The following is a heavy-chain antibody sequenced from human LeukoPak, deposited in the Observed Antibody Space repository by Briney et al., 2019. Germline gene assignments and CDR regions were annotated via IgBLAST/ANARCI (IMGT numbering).Heavy chain of an antibody. CDR1: GGSFSGYY. Sequence: MTSETLSLTCAVYGGSFSGYYWSWIRQPPGKGLEWIAYIYETGHTGYNPSLKTRVTISLDTSKNQFSLKLNSVTAADTAVYYCARHFLRGGFDSWGQGTLVAVSS. CDR3: ARHFLRGGFDS. D-gene: IGHD5-12*01. J-gene: IGHJ4*02. CDR2: IYETGHT. V-gene: IGHV4-59*08.